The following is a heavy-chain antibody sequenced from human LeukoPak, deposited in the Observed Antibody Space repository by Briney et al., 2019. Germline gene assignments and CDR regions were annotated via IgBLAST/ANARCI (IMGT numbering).Heavy chain of an antibody. J-gene: IGHJ5*02. CDR1: GYSFTSYW. CDR2: IYPGESDT. Sequence: GESLKISCKGSGYSFTSYWIGWVRQMPGKGLEWMGIIYPGESDTRYSPSFQGQVTISADKSISTAYLQWSSLKASDTAMYYCARWAYYDYVWGSYRHNWFDPWGQGTLVTVSS. V-gene: IGHV5-51*01. D-gene: IGHD3-16*02. CDR3: ARWAYYDYVWGSYRHNWFDP.